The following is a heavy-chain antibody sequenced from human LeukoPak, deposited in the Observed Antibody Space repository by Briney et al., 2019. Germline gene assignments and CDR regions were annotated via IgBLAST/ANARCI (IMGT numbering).Heavy chain of an antibody. CDR2: INHSGGT. CDR3: ARGWGTPRYYFDY. D-gene: IGHD1/OR15-1a*01. V-gene: IGHV4-34*01. CDR1: GWSFSGYY. J-gene: IGHJ4*02. Sequence: SETLSLTCGVYGWSFSGYYWSWIRQPPGKGLEWIGDINHSGGTNSNPSLKSRVTISVDTSKNQFSLKLGSVTAADTAVYYCARGWGTPRYYFDYWGQGTLVTVSS.